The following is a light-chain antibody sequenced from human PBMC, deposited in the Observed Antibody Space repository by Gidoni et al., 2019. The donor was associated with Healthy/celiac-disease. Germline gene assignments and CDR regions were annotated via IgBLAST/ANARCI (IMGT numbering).Light chain of an antibody. CDR3: QQSYSTPPT. V-gene: IGKV1-39*01. Sequence: DIQMTQSPSSLSASVGDRVTITFRASQSISSYLHWYQQKPGKAPKLLIYAASSLQSGVPSRFSVSGSGTDFTLTISSLQPEDFATYYCQQSYSTPPTFGQGTKLEIK. CDR1: QSISSY. CDR2: AAS. J-gene: IGKJ2*01.